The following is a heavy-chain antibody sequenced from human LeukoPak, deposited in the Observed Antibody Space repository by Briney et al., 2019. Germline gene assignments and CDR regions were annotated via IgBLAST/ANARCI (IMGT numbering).Heavy chain of an antibody. Sequence: SETLSLTCAVYGGSFSGYYWSWIRQPPGKGLEWIGEINHSGSTNYNPSLKSRVTISVDTSKNQFSLKLSSVTAADTAVYYCARSPSYYGSGSYYPQYYYYYGMDVWGQGTTVTASS. D-gene: IGHD3-10*01. CDR3: ARSPSYYGSGSYYPQYYYYYGMDV. CDR1: GGSFSGYY. V-gene: IGHV4-34*01. CDR2: INHSGST. J-gene: IGHJ6*02.